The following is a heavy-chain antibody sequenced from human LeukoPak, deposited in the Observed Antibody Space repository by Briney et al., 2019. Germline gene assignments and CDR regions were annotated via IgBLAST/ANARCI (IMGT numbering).Heavy chain of an antibody. CDR2: INSDGSST. Sequence: GGSLRLSCAASGFTFSSYWMHWVRQAPGKGLVWVSRINSDGSSTSYADSVKGRFTISRDNAKNSLYLQMNNLRVEDTAIYYCARVNGDYERGGAPDYWGQGTLVTVSS. D-gene: IGHD4-17*01. J-gene: IGHJ4*02. CDR1: GFTFSSYW. CDR3: ARVNGDYERGGAPDY. V-gene: IGHV3-74*01.